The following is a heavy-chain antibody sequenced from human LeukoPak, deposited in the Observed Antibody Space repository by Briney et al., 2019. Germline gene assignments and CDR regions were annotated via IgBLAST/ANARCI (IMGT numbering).Heavy chain of an antibody. V-gene: IGHV4-39*01. CDR2: IYYSGST. J-gene: IGHJ4*02. CDR1: GGSISSSSYY. D-gene: IGHD6-19*01. CDR3: ARSQWLDFFDY. Sequence: SETLSLTRTVSGGSISSSSYYWGWIRQPPGKGLEWIGSIYYSGSTYYNPSLKSRVTISVDTSKNQFSLKLSSVTAADTAVYYCARSQWLDFFDYWGQGTLVTVSS.